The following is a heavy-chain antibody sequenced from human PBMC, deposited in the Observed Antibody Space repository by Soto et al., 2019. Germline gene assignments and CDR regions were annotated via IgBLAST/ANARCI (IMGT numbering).Heavy chain of an antibody. CDR3: AKDSNKHSSSLRGRYFDY. V-gene: IGHV3-23*01. CDR2: ISGGGSTA. Sequence: EVQLLESGGGLVQRGGSQRLSCAASGFTFTSYVMSWVRQAPGKGLEWVAGISGGGSTAFYADSVKGRFTISRDNAKNTVVLQMDSLRAEDTAIYYCAKDSNKHSSSLRGRYFDYWGQGTLVTVSS. D-gene: IGHD3-22*01. J-gene: IGHJ4*02. CDR1: GFTFTSYV.